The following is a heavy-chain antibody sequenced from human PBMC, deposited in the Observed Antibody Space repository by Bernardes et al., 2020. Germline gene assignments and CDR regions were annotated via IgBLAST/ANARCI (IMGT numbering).Heavy chain of an antibody. J-gene: IGHJ6*03. Sequence: LYLTCTVSGGSISSGGYYWSWIGQHPGKGLEWIGYIYYSGSTYYNPSLKSRVTISVDTSKNQFSLKLSSVTAADTAVYYCARDSNDFWSGYGTMDVWGKGTTVTVSS. CDR2: IYYSGST. CDR1: GGSISSGGYY. CDR3: ARDSNDFWSGYGTMDV. V-gene: IGHV4-31*03. D-gene: IGHD3-3*01.